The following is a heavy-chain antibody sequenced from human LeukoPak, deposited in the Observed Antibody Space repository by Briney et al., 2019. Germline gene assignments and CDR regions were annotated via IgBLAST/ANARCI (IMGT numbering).Heavy chain of an antibody. CDR2: INHSGST. V-gene: IGHV4-34*01. J-gene: IGHJ4*02. CDR3: AREGGDYTPYFDY. D-gene: IGHD4-17*01. Sequence: PSETLSLTCAVYGGSFSGYYWSWIRQPPGKGLEWIGEINHSGSTNYNPSLKGRVTISVDTSKNQFSLKLSSVTAADTAVYYCAREGGDYTPYFDYWGQGTLVTVSS. CDR1: GGSFSGYY.